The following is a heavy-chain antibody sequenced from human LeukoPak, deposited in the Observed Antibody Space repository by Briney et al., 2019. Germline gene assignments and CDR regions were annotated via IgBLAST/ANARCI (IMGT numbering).Heavy chain of an antibody. CDR3: ARDLVYDFWSGYPTDY. Sequence: GGSLRLSCAASGFTLSTYGMSWVRQAPGKGLEWVSAISGSGGSTYYADSVRGRFTTSRDNSKNTLYLQMNSLRAEDTAVYYCARDLVYDFWSGYPTDYWGQGTLVTVSS. D-gene: IGHD3-3*01. CDR2: ISGSGGST. V-gene: IGHV3-23*01. J-gene: IGHJ4*02. CDR1: GFTLSTYG.